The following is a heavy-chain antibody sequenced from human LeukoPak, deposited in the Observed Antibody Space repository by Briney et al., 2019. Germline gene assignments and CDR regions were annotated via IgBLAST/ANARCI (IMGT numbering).Heavy chain of an antibody. Sequence: SVTVSCKASGGTFSSYAISWVRQAPGQGLEWMGGIIPIFGTANYAQKFQGRVTITADESTSTAYMELSSLRSEDTAVYYCAREGDYYDSSGYYYFDYWGQGTLVTVSS. V-gene: IGHV1-69*13. CDR2: IIPIFGTA. CDR1: GGTFSSYA. CDR3: AREGDYYDSSGYYYFDY. D-gene: IGHD3-22*01. J-gene: IGHJ4*02.